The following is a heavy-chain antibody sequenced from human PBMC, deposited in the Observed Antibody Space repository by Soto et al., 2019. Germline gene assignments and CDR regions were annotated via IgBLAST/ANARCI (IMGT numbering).Heavy chain of an antibody. CDR2: IIPIFGTA. V-gene: IGHV1-69*01. D-gene: IGHD6-19*01. Sequence: QVQLVQSGAEVKKPGSSVKVSCKASGGTFSSYAISWVRQAPGQGLEWMGGIIPIFGTANYAQKFQGRVTITADESTSTAYIELSSLRSEDTAVYYCARDCGRGWQNWFDPWGQGTLVTVSS. CDR1: GGTFSSYA. J-gene: IGHJ5*02. CDR3: ARDCGRGWQNWFDP.